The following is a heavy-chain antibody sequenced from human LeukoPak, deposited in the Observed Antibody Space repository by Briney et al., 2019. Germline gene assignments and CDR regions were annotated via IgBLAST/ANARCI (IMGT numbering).Heavy chain of an antibody. V-gene: IGHV4-34*01. CDR2: INHSGST. CDR3: ARRLCGGDCYSTFSY. CDR1: GGSFSGYY. J-gene: IGHJ4*02. Sequence: PSETLSLTCAVYGGSFSGYYWSWIRQPPGKGLEWIGEINHSGSTNYNPSLKSRVTISVDMSKNQFSLKLSSVTAADTAVYYCARRLCGGDCYSTFSYWGQGTLVTVSS. D-gene: IGHD2-21*02.